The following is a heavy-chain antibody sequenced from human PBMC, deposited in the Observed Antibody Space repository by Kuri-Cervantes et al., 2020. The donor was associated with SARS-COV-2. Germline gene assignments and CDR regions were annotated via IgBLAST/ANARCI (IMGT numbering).Heavy chain of an antibody. CDR1: GFPFSEYA. CDR2: ITGGRDKT. CDR3: AKDLKWDLAAEYFDY. Sequence: GESLKISCGVSGFPFSEYAMTWVRQAPGAGLTWVASITGGRDKTHYADSVKGRFTISRDNSKNTLYLQMSTLRAEDTALYFCAKDLKWDLAAEYFDYLGQGTPVTVSS. J-gene: IGHJ4*02. D-gene: IGHD1-26*01. V-gene: IGHV3-23*01.